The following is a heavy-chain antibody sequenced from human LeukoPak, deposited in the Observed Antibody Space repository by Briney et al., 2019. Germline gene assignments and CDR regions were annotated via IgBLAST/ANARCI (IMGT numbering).Heavy chain of an antibody. CDR2: IIPIFGTA. Sequence: SVKVSCKASGGTFISYAISWVRQAPGQGLEWMGGIIPIFGTANYAQKFQGRVTITADESTSTAYMELSSLRSEDTAVYYCARARDLLYYFDYWGQGTLVTVSS. V-gene: IGHV1-69*13. CDR3: ARARDLLYYFDY. CDR1: GGTFISYA. J-gene: IGHJ4*02. D-gene: IGHD2/OR15-2a*01.